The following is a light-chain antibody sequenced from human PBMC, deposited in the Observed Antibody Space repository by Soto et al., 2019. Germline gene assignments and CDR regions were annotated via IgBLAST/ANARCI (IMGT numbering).Light chain of an antibody. Sequence: EIILTQSPDTPSLSPGERATLSCRASQTVSSNYLAWCQQKPGQAPRLLIYGAFNRATGIPARFSGSGSGTDFTLTISSLEPEDSAVYYCQQRNIWPPVTFGHGTRLEIK. CDR3: QQRNIWPPVT. J-gene: IGKJ5*01. CDR2: GAF. CDR1: QTVSSNY. V-gene: IGKV3-11*01.